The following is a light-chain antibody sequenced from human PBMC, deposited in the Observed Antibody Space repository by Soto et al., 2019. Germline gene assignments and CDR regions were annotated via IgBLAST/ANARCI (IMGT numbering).Light chain of an antibody. CDR3: QSYDSSLSGVV. J-gene: IGLJ2*01. Sequence: QLVLTQPPSVSGAPGQRVTISCTGSSSNIGAGYNVHWFHQFPGTAPKLLIYGNSNRPSGVPDRFSGSKSGTSASLAITGLQAEDEADYYCQSYDSSLSGVVFGGGTKLTVL. CDR2: GNS. CDR1: SSNIGAGYN. V-gene: IGLV1-40*01.